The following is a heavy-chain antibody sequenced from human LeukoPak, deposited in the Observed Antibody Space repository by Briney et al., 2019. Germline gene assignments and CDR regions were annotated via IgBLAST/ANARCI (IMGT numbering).Heavy chain of an antibody. CDR1: GFAFSSYW. Sequence: GGSLRLSCAASGFAFSSYWMSWVRQAPGKGLEWVANIKQDGREKYYVDSVKGRFTISRDNAKNSLYLQMNSLRAEDTAVYYCARDLYYYDSSGYGGYYYYYGVDVWGQGTTVTVSS. D-gene: IGHD3-22*01. CDR3: ARDLYYYDSSGYGGYYYYYGVDV. CDR2: IKQDGREK. V-gene: IGHV3-7*01. J-gene: IGHJ6*02.